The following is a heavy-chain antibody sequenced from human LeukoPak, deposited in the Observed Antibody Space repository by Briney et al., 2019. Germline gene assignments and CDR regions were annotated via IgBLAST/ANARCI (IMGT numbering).Heavy chain of an antibody. CDR1: GFTFSSYA. V-gene: IGHV3-23*01. J-gene: IGHJ5*02. D-gene: IGHD6-13*01. CDR3: AKDEVRVNWFDP. CDR2: IRGSGGST. Sequence: GGSLRLSCAASGFTFSSYAMSWVRHAPGKGLEWVSAIRGSGGSTYYADSVKGRFTISRDNSKNTLYLQVNSLRAEDTAVYYCAKDEVRVNWFDPWGQGTLVTVS.